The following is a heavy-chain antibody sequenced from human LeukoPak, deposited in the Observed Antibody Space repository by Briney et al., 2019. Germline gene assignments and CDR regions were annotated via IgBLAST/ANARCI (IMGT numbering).Heavy chain of an antibody. CDR1: GFTFSSFS. Sequence: PGGPLRLSCAASGFTFSSFSMNWVRQAPGKGLEWVSSISSSSSYIYYADSVKGRFTISRDNAKNSLYLQMNSLRAEDTAVYYCARDRFSYDYETDALDIWGQGTLVTVSS. CDR2: ISSSSSYI. V-gene: IGHV3-21*01. D-gene: IGHD5-18*01. CDR3: ARDRFSYDYETDALDI. J-gene: IGHJ3*02.